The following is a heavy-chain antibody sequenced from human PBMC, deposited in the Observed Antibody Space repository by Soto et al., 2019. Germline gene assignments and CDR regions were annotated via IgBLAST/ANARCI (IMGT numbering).Heavy chain of an antibody. Sequence: PSETLSLTCTVSGGSVSSGSYYWSWIRQPPGKGLEWIGYIYYSGSTNYNPSLKSRVTISVDTSKNQFSLKLSTVTAADTAVYYCARAGSWLRLVYYYGMDVWGQGTTVTVSS. V-gene: IGHV4-61*01. CDR1: GGSVSSGSYY. D-gene: IGHD5-18*01. CDR2: IYYSGST. CDR3: ARAGSWLRLVYYYGMDV. J-gene: IGHJ6*02.